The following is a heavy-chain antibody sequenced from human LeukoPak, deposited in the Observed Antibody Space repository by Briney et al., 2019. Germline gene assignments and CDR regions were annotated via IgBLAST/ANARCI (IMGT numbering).Heavy chain of an antibody. CDR1: GGSLISYY. Sequence: SETLSLTCTVSGGSLISYYWSWIRQPPGKGLEWIGSICYTGGTYYNPSLKSRVTISLDASKNQLSLKLNSVTAADTADYYCARHEMLPQWAPQGYFYYGMDVWGQGTAVTVSS. CDR3: ARHEMLPQWAPQGYFYYGMDV. CDR2: ICYTGGT. J-gene: IGHJ6*02. D-gene: IGHD6-19*01. V-gene: IGHV4-39*01.